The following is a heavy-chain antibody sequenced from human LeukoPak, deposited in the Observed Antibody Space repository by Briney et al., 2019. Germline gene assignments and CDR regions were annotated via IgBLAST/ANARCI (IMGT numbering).Heavy chain of an antibody. CDR1: GYSISSGYY. D-gene: IGHD3-3*01. Sequence: PSETLSLTCAVSGYSISSGYYWGWIRQPPGKGLEWIGSIYHSGSTYYNPSLKSRVTISVDTSKNQFSLKLSSVTAADTAVYYCARVGYYDFWSPAYYYYYMDVWGKGTTVTVSS. J-gene: IGHJ6*03. V-gene: IGHV4-38-2*01. CDR3: ARVGYYDFWSPAYYYYYMDV. CDR2: IYHSGST.